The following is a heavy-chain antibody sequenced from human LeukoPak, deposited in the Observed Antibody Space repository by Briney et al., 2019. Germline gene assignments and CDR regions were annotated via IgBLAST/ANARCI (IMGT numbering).Heavy chain of an antibody. CDR3: ADSSSWYHGDDSYYYYYMDG. D-gene: IGHD6-13*01. V-gene: IGHV1-69*06. Sequence: GSSVKVSCKASGGTFSSYASSWVRQAPGQGSEGMGGVIPIFGTAKYAQKFEGRVTITADKSTSTAYMELSSLRSEDTAVYYYADSSSWYHGDDSYYYYYMDGWGKGPTVTVSS. CDR1: GGTFSSYA. J-gene: IGHJ6*03. CDR2: VIPIFGTA.